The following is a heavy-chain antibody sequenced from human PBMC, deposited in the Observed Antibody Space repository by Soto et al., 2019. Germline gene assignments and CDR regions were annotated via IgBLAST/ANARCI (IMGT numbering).Heavy chain of an antibody. CDR3: ARSITYDAFDI. J-gene: IGHJ3*02. Sequence: SETLSLTCAVSGGSISSGGYSWSWIRQPPGKGLEWIGYIYRSGSTFYNASLKSRVTISVDRSKNQFSLKLSSVTAADTAVYYCARSITYDAFDIWGQGTMVTVSS. V-gene: IGHV4-30-2*01. CDR2: IYRSGST. CDR1: GGSISSGGYS. D-gene: IGHD3-10*01.